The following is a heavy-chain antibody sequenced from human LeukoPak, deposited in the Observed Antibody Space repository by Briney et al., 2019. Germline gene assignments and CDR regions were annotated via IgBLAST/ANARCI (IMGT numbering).Heavy chain of an antibody. Sequence: GASVKVSCKASGYTFTSYYMHWVRQAPGQGLEWMGIINPSGGSTGYAQKFQGRVTMTRDASTSTVYMELSSLRSEDTAVYYCARGCDSSGWEGWFDPWGQGTLVTVSS. D-gene: IGHD6-19*01. CDR1: GYTFTSYY. J-gene: IGHJ5*02. CDR3: ARGCDSSGWEGWFDP. CDR2: INPSGGST. V-gene: IGHV1-46*01.